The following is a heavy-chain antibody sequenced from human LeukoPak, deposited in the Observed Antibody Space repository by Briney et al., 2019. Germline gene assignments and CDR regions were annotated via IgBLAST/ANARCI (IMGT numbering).Heavy chain of an antibody. CDR2: INPNSGGT. D-gene: IGHD2-21*02. CDR1: GYTFTGYY. J-gene: IGHJ5*02. V-gene: IGHV1-2*02. CDR3: ARDGAYCGGDCYFDP. Sequence: GASVKVSCTASGYTFTGYYMHWVRQAPGQGLEWMGWINPNSGGTNYAQKFQGRVTMTRDTSISTAYMELSRLRSDDTAVYYCARDGAYCGGDCYFDPWGQGTLVTVSS.